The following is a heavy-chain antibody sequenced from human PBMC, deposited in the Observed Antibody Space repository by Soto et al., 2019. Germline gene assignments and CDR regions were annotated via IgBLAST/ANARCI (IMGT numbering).Heavy chain of an antibody. V-gene: IGHV1-69*13. J-gene: IGHJ6*02. CDR3: ASVSDIVVVVAASPQDYYYYGMDV. Sequence: GASVKVSCKASGGTFSSYAISWVRRAPGQGLEWMGGIIPIFGTANYAQKFQGRVTITADESTSTAYMELSSLRSEDTAVYYCASVSDIVVVVAASPQDYYYYGMDVWGQGTTVTVSS. CDR1: GGTFSSYA. D-gene: IGHD2-15*01. CDR2: IIPIFGTA.